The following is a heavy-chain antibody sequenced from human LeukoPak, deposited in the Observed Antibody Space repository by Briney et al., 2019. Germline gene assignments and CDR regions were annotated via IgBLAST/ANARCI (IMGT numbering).Heavy chain of an antibody. CDR2: ISWNSGSI. CDR1: GFTFDDYA. J-gene: IGHJ5*02. Sequence: GGSLRLCCAASGFTFDDYAMHWVRQAPGKGLEWVSGISWNSGSIGYADSVKGRFTISRDNAKNSLYLQMNSLRAEDTALYYCAKGSAARPYNWFDPWGQGTLVTVSS. CDR3: AKGSAARPYNWFDP. D-gene: IGHD6-6*01. V-gene: IGHV3-9*01.